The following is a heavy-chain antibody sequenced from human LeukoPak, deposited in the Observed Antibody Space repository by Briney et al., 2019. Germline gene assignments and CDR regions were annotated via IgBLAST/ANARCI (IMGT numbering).Heavy chain of an antibody. CDR1: GYTFTSYG. CDR2: ISAYNGNT. V-gene: IGHV1-18*01. Sequence: GASVKVSCKASGYTFTSYGISWVRQAPGQGLEWMGWISAYNGNTNSAQKFQGRVTMTRDTSISTAYMELSRLRSDDTAIYYCARDRYCSSNSCFGNLFDYWGQGTLVTVSS. CDR3: ARDRYCSSNSCFGNLFDY. J-gene: IGHJ4*02. D-gene: IGHD2-2*01.